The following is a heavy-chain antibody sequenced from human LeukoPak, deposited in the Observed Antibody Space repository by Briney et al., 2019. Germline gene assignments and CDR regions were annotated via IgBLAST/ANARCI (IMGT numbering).Heavy chain of an antibody. D-gene: IGHD3-22*01. CDR3: ARGRGPDYYDSSGYDDY. J-gene: IGHJ4*02. V-gene: IGHV4-39*07. Sequence: PSETLSLTCTVSGGSINYDSHYWGWIRQPPGKGLEWIGSIYYSGSTYYNPSLKSRVTMSVDTSKNQFSLKLSSVTAADTAVYYCARGRGPDYYDSSGYDDYWGQGTLVTVSS. CDR1: GGSINYDSHY. CDR2: IYYSGST.